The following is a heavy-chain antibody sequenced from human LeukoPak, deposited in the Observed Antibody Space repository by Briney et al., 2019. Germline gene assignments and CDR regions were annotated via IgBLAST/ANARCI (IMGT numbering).Heavy chain of an antibody. D-gene: IGHD1-26*01. CDR1: GFTFSSYW. J-gene: IGHJ4*02. V-gene: IGHV3-74*01. Sequence: QPGGSLRLSCAASGFTFSSYWMHWVRQAPGKGLVWVSRINTDGSSTSYADSVKGRFTISRDNSKNTVYLQMNSLRVEDTAVYYCAKEMVSGSYQFDCWGQGTLVTVSS. CDR3: AKEMVSGSYQFDC. CDR2: INTDGSST.